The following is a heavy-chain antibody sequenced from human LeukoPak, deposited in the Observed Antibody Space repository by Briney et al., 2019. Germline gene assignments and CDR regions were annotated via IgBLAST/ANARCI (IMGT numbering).Heavy chain of an antibody. CDR2: IHISGNT. D-gene: IGHD4-23*01. Sequence: PLETLSLTCTVSGGSLSGSYWNWIRQPAGKGLEWIVRIHISGNTNYNPSLKSRLTMSVDTSKNQFSLELSSVTAADTAVYYCARGTVALDPWGQGTLVIVSS. CDR3: ARGTVALDP. CDR1: GGSLSGSY. J-gene: IGHJ5*02. V-gene: IGHV4-4*07.